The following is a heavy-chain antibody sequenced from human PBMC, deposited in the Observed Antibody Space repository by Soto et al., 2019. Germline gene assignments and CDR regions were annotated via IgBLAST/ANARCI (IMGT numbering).Heavy chain of an antibody. V-gene: IGHV1-2*02. CDR1: GYTFTAYY. D-gene: IGHD3-22*01. J-gene: IGHJ5*02. Sequence: QVQLVQSGAEVKKPGASVKVSCKAAGYTFTAYYMHWLRQAPGQGLEWMGWINPNSGGTNYAQRFQVRVTVTNDTSISTTYRELSSLGSDDTAVYYCARGDFHRSGNYNAGSFAPWGQGTLVTVSS. CDR3: ARGDFHRSGNYNAGSFAP. CDR2: INPNSGGT.